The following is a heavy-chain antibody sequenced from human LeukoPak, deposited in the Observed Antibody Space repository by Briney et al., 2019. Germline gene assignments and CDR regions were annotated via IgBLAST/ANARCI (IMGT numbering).Heavy chain of an antibody. D-gene: IGHD3-9*01. J-gene: IGHJ6*03. Sequence: SETLSLTCAVYGESFTTFYWGWIRQTPGKGLEWIGEINHTGSTNYNPSLKSRVTISIDTSKNQFSLKLSSVTAADTAVYYCARNLEYYDILTGYYYYYMDVWGKGTTVTISS. CDR1: GESFTTFY. CDR2: INHTGST. V-gene: IGHV4-34*01. CDR3: ARNLEYYDILTGYYYYYMDV.